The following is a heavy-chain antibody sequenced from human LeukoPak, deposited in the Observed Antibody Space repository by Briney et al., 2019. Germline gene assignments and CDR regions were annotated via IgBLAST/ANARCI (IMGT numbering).Heavy chain of an antibody. V-gene: IGHV1-8*01. J-gene: IGHJ6*03. CDR3: ARGRGYRPFLGCYYYMDV. Sequence: GASVKVSCKASGYTFTSYDINWVRQATGQGLEWMGWMNPNSGNTGYAQKFQGRVTMTRNTSISTAYMELSGLRSEDTAVYYCARGRGYRPFLGCYYYMDVWGKGTTVTVSS. D-gene: IGHD3-16*01. CDR2: MNPNSGNT. CDR1: GYTFTSYD.